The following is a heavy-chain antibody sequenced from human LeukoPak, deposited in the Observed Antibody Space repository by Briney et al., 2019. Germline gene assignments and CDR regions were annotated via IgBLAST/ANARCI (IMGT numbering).Heavy chain of an antibody. CDR2: ISSSSSTI. D-gene: IGHD6-13*01. CDR1: GFTFSSYS. V-gene: IGHV3-48*01. Sequence: PGGSLRLSCAASGFTFSSYSMNWVRQAPGKGLEWVSYISSSSSTIYYANSVKGRFTISRDNSKNTLYLQMNSLRAEDTAVYYCAKDRRDSSSWLYYFDYWGQGTLVTVSS. CDR3: AKDRRDSSSWLYYFDY. J-gene: IGHJ4*02.